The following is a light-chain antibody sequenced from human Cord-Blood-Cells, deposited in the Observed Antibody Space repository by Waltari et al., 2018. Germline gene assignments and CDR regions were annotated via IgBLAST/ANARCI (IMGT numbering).Light chain of an antibody. CDR3: SSYTSSSTYV. Sequence: QSALTQPASVSGSPGQSITISCTGTSSDVGGYNYVSWYQQHPGKAPKLMIYDVRKRPSRVSNRFSGSKSGNTASLTISGLQAEDEADYYCSSYTSSSTYVFGTGTKVTVL. CDR1: SSDVGGYNY. V-gene: IGLV2-14*01. J-gene: IGLJ1*01. CDR2: DVR.